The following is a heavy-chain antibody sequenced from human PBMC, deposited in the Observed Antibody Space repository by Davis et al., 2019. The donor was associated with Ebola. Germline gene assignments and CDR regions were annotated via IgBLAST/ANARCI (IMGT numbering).Heavy chain of an antibody. CDR3: AKGMSRSAYYAMDV. V-gene: IGHV3-23*01. CDR1: GFTFSTYW. J-gene: IGHJ6*02. D-gene: IGHD2-8*01. CDR2: ITGSADLT. Sequence: GESLKISCAASGFTFSTYWMSWVRQAPGKGLEWVSTITGSADLTHYADSVKGRFTVSRDNPKNTLYLQMYSLRAEDTAVYYCAKGMSRSAYYAMDVWGQGTTVTVSS.